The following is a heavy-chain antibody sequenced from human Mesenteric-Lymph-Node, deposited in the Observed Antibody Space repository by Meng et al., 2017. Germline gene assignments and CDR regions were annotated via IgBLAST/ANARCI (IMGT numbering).Heavy chain of an antibody. D-gene: IGHD5-18*01. CDR1: AFTFSNAW. V-gene: IGHV3-15*01. CDR2: IKSKTDGGTT. Sequence: GESLKISCAASAFTFSNAWMSWVRQAPGKGLEWVGRIKSKTDGGTTDYAAPVKGRFTISRDDSKNTLYLQMNSLKTEDTAVYYCTTRPLEETYSYGPIDYWGQGTLVTVSS. J-gene: IGHJ4*02. CDR3: TTRPLEETYSYGPIDY.